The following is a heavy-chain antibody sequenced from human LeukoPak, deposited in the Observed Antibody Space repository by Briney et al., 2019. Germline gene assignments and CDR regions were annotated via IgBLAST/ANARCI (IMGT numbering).Heavy chain of an antibody. V-gene: IGHV3-23*01. Sequence: GGSLRLSCAASGFTFSSYGMHWVRQAPGKGLEWVSAISGSGGSTYYADSVKGRFTISRDNSKNTLYLQMNSLRAEDTAVYYCAKDRGTYGSGLPGYWGQGTLVTVSS. CDR3: AKDRGTYGSGLPGY. CDR2: ISGSGGST. CDR1: GFTFSSYG. D-gene: IGHD3-10*01. J-gene: IGHJ4*02.